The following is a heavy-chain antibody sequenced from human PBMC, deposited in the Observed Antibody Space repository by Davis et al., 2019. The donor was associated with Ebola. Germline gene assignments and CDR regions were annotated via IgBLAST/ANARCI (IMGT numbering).Heavy chain of an antibody. CDR3: AKDYFDY. CDR1: GFTFSGYA. Sequence: GESLKISCVASGFTFSGYAMHWVRQAPGKGLEWVAVISYDGSNKYYADSVKGRFTISRDNSKNTLYLQMNSLRAEDTAVYYCAKDYFDYWGQGTLVTVSS. J-gene: IGHJ4*02. CDR2: ISYDGSNK. V-gene: IGHV3-30*04.